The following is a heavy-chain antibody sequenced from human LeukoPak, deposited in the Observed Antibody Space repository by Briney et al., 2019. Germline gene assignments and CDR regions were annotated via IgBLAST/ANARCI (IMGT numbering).Heavy chain of an antibody. V-gene: IGHV1-8*01. CDR1: GYTFTSYD. J-gene: IGHJ6*02. CDR3: ARYDHGDYQNYYYYGMDV. Sequence: ASVKVSCKASGYTFTSYDIDWVRPATGQGLEWMGWMNPNSGNTGYAQKFQGRVTMTRDTSISTAYMELSSLRSEDTAVYYCARYDHGDYQNYYYYGMDVWGQGTTVTVSS. D-gene: IGHD4-17*01. CDR2: MNPNSGNT.